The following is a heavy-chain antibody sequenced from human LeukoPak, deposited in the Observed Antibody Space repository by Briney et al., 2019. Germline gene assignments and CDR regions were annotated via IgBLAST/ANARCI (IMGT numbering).Heavy chain of an antibody. CDR3: ARVPIVVVPAAIEGMDV. CDR2: ISSSSSTI. Sequence: PGGSLRLSCAASGFTFSTYSMNWVRQAPGKGLEWVSYISSSSSTIYYADSVKGRFTISRDNAKNSLYLQMNRLRAEDTAVYYCARVPIVVVPAAIEGMDVWGQGTTVTVSS. CDR1: GFTFSTYS. J-gene: IGHJ6*02. D-gene: IGHD2-2*01. V-gene: IGHV3-48*01.